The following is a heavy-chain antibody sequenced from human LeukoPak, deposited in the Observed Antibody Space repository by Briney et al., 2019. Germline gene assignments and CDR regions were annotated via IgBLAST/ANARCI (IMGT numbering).Heavy chain of an antibody. Sequence: GGSLRHSCAASGFTVSSNYMTWVRQAPGKGLEWVSVIYSGGNTYYADSVKGRFTTSRDNTKNTLYLQMSSLRADDTAVYYCARDVGFIVGATPGAFDIWGQGTMVTVSS. CDR3: ARDVGFIVGATPGAFDI. CDR1: GFTVSSNY. J-gene: IGHJ3*02. CDR2: IYSGGNT. D-gene: IGHD1-26*01. V-gene: IGHV3-66*01.